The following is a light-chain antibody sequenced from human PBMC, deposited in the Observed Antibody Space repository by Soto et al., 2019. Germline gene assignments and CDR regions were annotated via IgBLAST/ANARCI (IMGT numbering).Light chain of an antibody. CDR1: LTVSDNY. CDR3: QQYSNSPLT. Sequence: EIVLTHSPDTLSLSPGERATLSCRASLTVSDNYLAWYQQKAGQAPRLVIYGASNRATGIPDRFSASGSGTDFTLTISRLEPEDFEVYYCQQYSNSPLTFGQGTKVDIK. CDR2: GAS. J-gene: IGKJ1*01. V-gene: IGKV3-20*01.